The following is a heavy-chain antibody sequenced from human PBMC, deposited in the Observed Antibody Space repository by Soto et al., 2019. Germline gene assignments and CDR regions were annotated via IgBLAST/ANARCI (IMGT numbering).Heavy chain of an antibody. Sequence: EVQLLDSGGGWVQPGGSLRLSCVASGFVFSDYAMSWVRQAPGKGLEWVSAISAGGSDTYYADSVKGRFTVSRVNSEGTLYLQMNTLRAEDPAIYYCASVPIWCGSSSCYTEGFDSWGQGTLVTVSS. CDR1: GFVFSDYA. CDR3: ASVPIWCGSSSCYTEGFDS. J-gene: IGHJ4*02. CDR2: ISAGGSDT. V-gene: IGHV3-23*01. D-gene: IGHD2-2*01.